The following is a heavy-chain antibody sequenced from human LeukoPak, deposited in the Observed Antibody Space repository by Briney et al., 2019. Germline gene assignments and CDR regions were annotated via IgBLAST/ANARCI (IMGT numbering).Heavy chain of an antibody. V-gene: IGHV3-23*01. CDR2: ISGSGGST. Sequence: GGSLRLSCAASGFTFSSYGMSWVRQAPGKGLEWVSAISGSGGSTYYADSVKGRFTISRDNSKNTLYLQMNSLRAEDTAVYYCARAIYDFWSGYYVGGDYWGQGPLVTVSS. J-gene: IGHJ4*02. D-gene: IGHD3-3*01. CDR3: ARAIYDFWSGYYVGGDY. CDR1: GFTFSSYG.